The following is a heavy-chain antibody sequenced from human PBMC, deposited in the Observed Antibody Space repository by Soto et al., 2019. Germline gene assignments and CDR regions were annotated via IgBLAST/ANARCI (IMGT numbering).Heavy chain of an antibody. D-gene: IGHD2-2*01. CDR1: GFTFSSYG. J-gene: IGHJ5*02. CDR2: ISYDGSNK. V-gene: IGHV3-30*18. CDR3: AKIQTPIVVVPAAIAPLDP. Sequence: RRLSCAASGFTFSSYGMHWVRQAPGKGLEWVAVISYDGSNKYYADSVKGRFTISRDNSKNTLYLQMNSLRAEDTAVYYCAKIQTPIVVVPAAIAPLDPWGQGTLVTVSS.